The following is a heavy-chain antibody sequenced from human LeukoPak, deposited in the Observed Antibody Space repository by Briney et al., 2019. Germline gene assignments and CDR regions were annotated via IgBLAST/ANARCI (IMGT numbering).Heavy chain of an antibody. CDR3: AKTKLDWLLFDF. D-gene: IGHD3-9*01. CDR1: GGSISTSNYY. V-gene: IGHV4-39*07. CDR2: IFHNGNA. Sequence: SETLSLTCSVSGGSISTSNYYWVWIRQSPEKGLEWIGSIFHNGNAFYSPSLQSRVTMSLDTSKSQFCLRLTSVTAADTALYYCAKTKLDWLLFDFWGQGILVTVSS. J-gene: IGHJ4*02.